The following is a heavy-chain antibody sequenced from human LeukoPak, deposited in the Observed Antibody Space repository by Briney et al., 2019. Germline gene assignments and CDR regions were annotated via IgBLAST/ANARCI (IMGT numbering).Heavy chain of an antibody. Sequence: PGGSLRLSCAASGFTFSSYEMNWVRLAPGKGLEWVSYISSSGSNIYYADSVKGRFTISRDNAKNSLFLQMNSLRAEDTAVYYCARLYSSSSGRALDYWGQGTLVTVSS. CDR3: ARLYSSSSGRALDY. D-gene: IGHD6-6*01. CDR1: GFTFSSYE. J-gene: IGHJ4*02. V-gene: IGHV3-48*03. CDR2: ISSSGSNI.